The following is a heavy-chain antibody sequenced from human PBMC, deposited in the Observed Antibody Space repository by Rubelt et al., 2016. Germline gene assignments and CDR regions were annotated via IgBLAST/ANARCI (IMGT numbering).Heavy chain of an antibody. Sequence: QVQLVQSGAEVKKPGASVKVSCKASGYTFTSYGISWVRQAPGQGLEWMGWISAYNGNTNYAQKLQGRVTITHDTSTSTAYMEWRSLRSDDTAVYYCARDRIRIAARQGWYFDLWGRGTLVTVSS. CDR1: GYTFTSYG. V-gene: IGHV1-18*01. CDR2: ISAYNGNT. J-gene: IGHJ2*01. D-gene: IGHD6-6*01. CDR3: ARDRIRIAARQGWYFDL.